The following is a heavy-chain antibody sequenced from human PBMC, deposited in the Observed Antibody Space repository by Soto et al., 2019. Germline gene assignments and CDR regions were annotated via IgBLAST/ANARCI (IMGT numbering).Heavy chain of an antibody. J-gene: IGHJ4*02. CDR2: ISAYNGNT. V-gene: IGHV1-18*01. Sequence: ASVKVSCKASGYTFTSYGISWVRQAPGQGLEWMGWISAYNGNTNYAQKLQGRVTMTTDTSTSTAYMELRSLRSDDTAVYYCARDTGSSTRCYEVDFDYWGQGILVTVSS. D-gene: IGHD2-2*01. CDR1: GYTFTSYG. CDR3: ARDTGSSTRCYEVDFDY.